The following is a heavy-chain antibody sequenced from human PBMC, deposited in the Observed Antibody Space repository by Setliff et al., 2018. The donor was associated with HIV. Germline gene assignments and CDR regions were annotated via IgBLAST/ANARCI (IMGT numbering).Heavy chain of an antibody. CDR3: ARAFLLVPAARDYYYYMDV. Sequence: SETLSLTCAVYGESFNTYFWSWIRQPPGRGLEWIGQINHSGSTNYNPSLRSRVTISIGTSKNQFSLKLSSVTAADTAFYYCARAFLLVPAARDYYYYMDVWGKGTTVTVSS. J-gene: IGHJ6*03. D-gene: IGHD2-2*01. V-gene: IGHV4-34*01. CDR1: GESFNTYF. CDR2: INHSGST.